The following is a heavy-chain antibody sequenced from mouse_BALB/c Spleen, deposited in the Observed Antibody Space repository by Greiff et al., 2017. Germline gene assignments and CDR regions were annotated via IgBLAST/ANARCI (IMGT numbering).Heavy chain of an antibody. CDR1: GYSITSDYA. V-gene: IGHV3-2*02. Sequence: EVQLQESGPGLVKPSQSLSLTCTVTGYSITSDYAWNWIRQFPGNKLEWMGYISYSGSTSYNPSLKSRISITRDTSKNQFFLQLNSVTTEDTATYYCARRKVYYGNIYYAMDYWGQGTSVTVSS. CDR2: ISYSGST. D-gene: IGHD2-1*01. J-gene: IGHJ4*01. CDR3: ARRKVYYGNIYYAMDY.